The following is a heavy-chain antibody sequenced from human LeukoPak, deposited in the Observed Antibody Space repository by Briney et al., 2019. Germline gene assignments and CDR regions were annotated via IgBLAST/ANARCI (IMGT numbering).Heavy chain of an antibody. D-gene: IGHD3-16*01. V-gene: IGHV3-53*01. CDR2: IYSGGST. CDR1: GFTVSSNY. Sequence: QPGGSLRLSCAASGFTVSSNYMSWVRQAPGKGVEWVSVIYSGGSTYYADSVKGRFTISRDNSKNTLYLQMNSLRAEDTAVYYCARARNGGDFDYWGQGTLVTVSS. CDR3: ARARNGGDFDY. J-gene: IGHJ4*02.